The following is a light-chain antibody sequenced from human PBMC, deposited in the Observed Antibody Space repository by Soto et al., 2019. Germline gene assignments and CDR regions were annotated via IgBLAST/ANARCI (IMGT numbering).Light chain of an antibody. V-gene: IGLV2-8*01. J-gene: IGLJ2*01. Sequence: QSALTQPPSASGSPGQSVTISCTGTSSDVGGYNYVSWYQQHPGKAPKLMIYEVSKRPLGVPDRFSGSKSGNTASLTVSGLQAEDEADYYCSSYAGNNNVVFGGGTQLTVL. CDR3: SSYAGNNNVV. CDR2: EVS. CDR1: SSDVGGYNY.